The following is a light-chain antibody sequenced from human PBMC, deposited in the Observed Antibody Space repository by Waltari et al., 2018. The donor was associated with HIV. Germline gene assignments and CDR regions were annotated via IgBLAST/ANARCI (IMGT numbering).Light chain of an antibody. CDR1: HGISSA. CDR2: DAS. Sequence: AIQLTPSPSSLSASVGDRVTITCRASHGISSALAWYQQTPGQAPKLLIYDASTLESGVPSRFRGSGSGTDFTLTISSLQPEDFATYYCQHFNNYPLTFGPGTKVDIK. CDR3: QHFNNYPLT. V-gene: IGKV1D-13*01. J-gene: IGKJ3*01.